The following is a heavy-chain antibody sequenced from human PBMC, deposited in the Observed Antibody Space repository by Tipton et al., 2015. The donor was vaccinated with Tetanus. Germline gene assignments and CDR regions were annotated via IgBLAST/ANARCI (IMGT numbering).Heavy chain of an antibody. V-gene: IGHV4-4*02. CDR3: ARVFVGVYAFDI. J-gene: IGHJ3*02. CDR2: IYHSGST. Sequence: TLSLTCAVSGGPISSSNWWSWVRQPPGKGLEWIGEIYHSGSTNYNPSLKSRVTISVDKSKNQFSLKLSSVTAADTAVYYCARVFVGVYAFDIWGQGTMVTVSS. D-gene: IGHD1-26*01. CDR1: GGPISSSNW.